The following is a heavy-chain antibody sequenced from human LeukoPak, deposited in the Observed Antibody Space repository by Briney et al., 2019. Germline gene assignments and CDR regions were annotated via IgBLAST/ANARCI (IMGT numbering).Heavy chain of an antibody. D-gene: IGHD4-17*01. J-gene: IGHJ5*02. CDR1: GGSFSGYY. CDR2: INHSGST. Sequence: SETLSLTCAVYGGSFSGYYWSWIRQPPGKGLEWIGEINHSGSTNYNPSLKSRVTISVDTSKNQFSLKLSSVTAADTAVYYCVRGIYGDYLDPWGQGTLVTVSS. CDR3: VRGIYGDYLDP. V-gene: IGHV4-34*01.